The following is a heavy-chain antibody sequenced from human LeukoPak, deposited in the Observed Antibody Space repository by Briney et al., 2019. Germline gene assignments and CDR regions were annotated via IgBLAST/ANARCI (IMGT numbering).Heavy chain of an antibody. CDR3: ARGNYNSGSVMWFDP. J-gene: IGHJ5*02. Sequence: HPGGSLRLSCAASGFTFSSYSMNWVRQAPGKGLEWVSYISSSSSTIYYADSVKGRFTISRDNSKNTLYLQMNSLRAEDTAVYYCARGNYNSGSVMWFDPWGQGTLVTVSS. CDR1: GFTFSSYS. D-gene: IGHD6-19*01. V-gene: IGHV3-48*01. CDR2: ISSSSSTI.